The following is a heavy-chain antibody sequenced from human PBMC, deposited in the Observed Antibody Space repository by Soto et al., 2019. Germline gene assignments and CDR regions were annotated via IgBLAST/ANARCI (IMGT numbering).Heavy chain of an antibody. D-gene: IGHD6-19*01. J-gene: IGHJ6*03. CDR2: IYYSGST. CDR3: ARHEYSSGWQIYYYYYYMDV. V-gene: IGHV4-61*01. Sequence: SETLSLTCTVSGGSVSSGSYYWSWIRQPPGKGLEWIGYIYYSGSTNYNPSLKSRVTISVDTSKNQFSLKLSSVTAADTAVYYCARHEYSSGWQIYYYYYYMDVWGKGTTVTVS. CDR1: GGSVSSGSYY.